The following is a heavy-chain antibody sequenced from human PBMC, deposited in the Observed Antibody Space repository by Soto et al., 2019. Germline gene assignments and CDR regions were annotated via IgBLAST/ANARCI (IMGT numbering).Heavy chain of an antibody. Sequence: GGSLRLSCVTSAFSLTSCSMSWVRQTPGKGLEWVSALSRSGGATYYADSVKGRFTISRDNSKNTLYLQVSSLRAEDTAVYYCAKSRDAYNFYFYYGMDVWGQGTTVTVSS. CDR1: AFSLTSCS. V-gene: IGHV3-23*01. CDR3: AKSRDAYNFYFYYGMDV. CDR2: LSRSGGAT. J-gene: IGHJ6*02. D-gene: IGHD2-2*01.